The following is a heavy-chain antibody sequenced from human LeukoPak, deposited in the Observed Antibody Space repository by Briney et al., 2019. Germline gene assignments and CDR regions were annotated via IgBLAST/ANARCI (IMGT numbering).Heavy chain of an antibody. V-gene: IGHV3-7*01. CDR2: IKPDGSDM. D-gene: IGHD3-16*01. CDR3: AKGGDH. Sequence: PGGSLRLSCAASGFTFSTYWMNWVRQAPGKGREWVANIKPDGSDMYYVDSVKGRFTVSRDNARNSLYLQMNSLRAEDTAAYYFAKGGDHWGQGTLVTVSS. J-gene: IGHJ4*02. CDR1: GFTFSTYW.